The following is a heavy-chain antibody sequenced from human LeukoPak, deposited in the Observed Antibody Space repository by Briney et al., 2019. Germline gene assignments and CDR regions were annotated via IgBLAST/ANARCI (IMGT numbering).Heavy chain of an antibody. Sequence: GGSLRLSCVASGFNFRAYGMHWVRQAPGQGLKYISAISADGGTTFHAESVKGRFTISRDNSKNTLYLQMGSLRIDDSALYYCARGRGGPRFDFWGHGTLITVSS. V-gene: IGHV3-64*02. D-gene: IGHD3-10*01. CDR2: ISADGGTT. CDR1: GFNFRAYG. CDR3: ARGRGGPRFDF. J-gene: IGHJ4*01.